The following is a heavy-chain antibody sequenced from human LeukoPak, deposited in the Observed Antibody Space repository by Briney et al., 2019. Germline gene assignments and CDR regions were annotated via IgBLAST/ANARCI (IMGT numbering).Heavy chain of an antibody. J-gene: IGHJ6*03. Sequence: SVKVSCKASGGTFSSYAISWVRQAPGQGLEWMGGIIPIFGTANYAQKFQGRVTITADKSTSTAYMELSSLRSEDTAVYYCARGGSSSSRDYYYMDVWGEGTTVTVSS. CDR1: GGTFSSYA. D-gene: IGHD6-6*01. CDR2: IIPIFGTA. CDR3: ARGGSSSSRDYYYMDV. V-gene: IGHV1-69*06.